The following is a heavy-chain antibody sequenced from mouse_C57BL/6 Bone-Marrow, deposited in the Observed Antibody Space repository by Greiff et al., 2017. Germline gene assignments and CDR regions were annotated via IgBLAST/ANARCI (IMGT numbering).Heavy chain of an antibody. CDR1: GYTFTSYW. V-gene: IGHV1-64*01. J-gene: IGHJ3*01. CDR3: ARTTTVVAPPWFAY. CDR2: IHPNSGST. D-gene: IGHD1-1*01. Sequence: VQLHQPGAELVKPGASVKLSCKASGYTFTSYWMHWVKQRPGQGLEWIGMIHPNSGSTNYNEKFKSKATLTVDKSSSTAYMQLSSLTSEDSAVYYCARTTTVVAPPWFAYWGQGTLVTVSA.